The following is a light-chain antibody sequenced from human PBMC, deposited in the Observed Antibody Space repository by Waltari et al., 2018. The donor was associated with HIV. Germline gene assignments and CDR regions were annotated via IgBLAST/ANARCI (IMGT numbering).Light chain of an antibody. J-gene: IGLJ1*01. CDR1: RGDFGGYTY. V-gene: IGLV2-14*01. CDR3: SSYTSSSTLDV. CDR2: EVN. Sequence: QSALTQPASVSGSPGQSITISSTGTRGDFGGYTYVSWYQQYPGKAPKLIIYEVNNRPSGVSDRFSGSKSGNTASLTISGLQAEDEADYYCSSYTSSSTLDVFGTGTEVTVL.